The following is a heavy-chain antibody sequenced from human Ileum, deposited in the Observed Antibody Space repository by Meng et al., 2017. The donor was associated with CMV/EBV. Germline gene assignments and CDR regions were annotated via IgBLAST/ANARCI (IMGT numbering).Heavy chain of an antibody. D-gene: IGHD1-26*01. CDR3: ARGEGAYLTNDYYYGMDV. CDR2: INPNTGAT. CDR1: GYTFTAYY. Sequence: ASVKVSCKSSGYTFTAYYIHWVRQAPGQGLEWMGWINPNTGATNYAQKFQDRVTMTRDTSISTAYMELSRLRSDDTALYFCARGEGAYLTNDYYYGMDVWGLGTTVTVSS. J-gene: IGHJ6*02. V-gene: IGHV1-2*02.